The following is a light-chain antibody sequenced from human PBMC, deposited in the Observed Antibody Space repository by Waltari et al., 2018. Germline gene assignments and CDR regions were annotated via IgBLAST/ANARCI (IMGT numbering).Light chain of an antibody. CDR2: GAS. Sequence: EIVLTQSPGTLSLSPGERATLSCRASQSVSSSYLAWFQQKPGQAPRLLIYGASTRATGIPDRFSGIGSGTDFTRTISRLEPEDFAVYHCQHYGSSLLTFGGGTKVEIK. CDR1: QSVSSSY. CDR3: QHYGSSLLT. J-gene: IGKJ4*01. V-gene: IGKV3-20*01.